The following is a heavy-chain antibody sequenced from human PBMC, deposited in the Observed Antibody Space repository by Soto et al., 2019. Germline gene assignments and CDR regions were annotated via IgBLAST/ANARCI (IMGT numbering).Heavy chain of an antibody. Sequence: GGSLRLSCAASGFTFSSYSMSWVRQAPGEGLELVSALSGSGGSTYYADSVKGRFTIPRDNSKNTLYLQMNSLKAEDTAVYYCAKESMVRGGYYDYCIDVWGQETTVSVSS. D-gene: IGHD3-10*01. V-gene: IGHV3-23*01. J-gene: IGHJ6*02. CDR2: LSGSGGST. CDR3: AKESMVRGGYYDYCIDV. CDR1: GFTFSSYS.